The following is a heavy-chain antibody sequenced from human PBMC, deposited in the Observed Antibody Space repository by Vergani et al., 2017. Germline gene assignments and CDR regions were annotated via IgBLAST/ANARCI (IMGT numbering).Heavy chain of an antibody. CDR3: ARDPDIVVVPAAPYYYYYYGMDV. D-gene: IGHD2-2*01. J-gene: IGHJ6*02. Sequence: HVQLVQSGAEVKKPGASVKVSCKASGYTFTRYGISWVRQAPGQGLEWMGWISAYNGNTNYAQKLQGRVTMTTDTSTSTAYMELRSLRSDDTAVYYCARDPDIVVVPAAPYYYYYYGMDVWGQGTTVTVSS. CDR2: ISAYNGNT. CDR1: GYTFTRYG. V-gene: IGHV1-18*04.